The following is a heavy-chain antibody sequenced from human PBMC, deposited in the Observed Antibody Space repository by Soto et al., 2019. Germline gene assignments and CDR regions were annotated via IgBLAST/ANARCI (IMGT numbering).Heavy chain of an antibody. CDR2: IGSSSSYK. Sequence: QVQLVESGGDLVKPGGSLRLSCAASGFPFSDYYMSWIRQAPGKGLEWVSSIGSSSSYKNYADSGKGRFTISRDNSKNSLYLQMKSLRAEDTAGYYWARRRPTGYYNYWGQGTRVTVSA. CDR1: GFPFSDYY. J-gene: IGHJ4*02. CDR3: ARRRPTGYYNY. V-gene: IGHV3-11*05. D-gene: IGHD3-9*01.